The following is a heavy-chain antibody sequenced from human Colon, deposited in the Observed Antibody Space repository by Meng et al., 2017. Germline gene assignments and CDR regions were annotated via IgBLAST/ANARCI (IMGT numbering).Heavy chain of an antibody. CDR3: AQIGGQSVAVDVTKSDF. V-gene: IGHV3-23*01. CDR1: GFPFSSFA. D-gene: IGHD2-8*01. J-gene: IGHJ4*02. Sequence: GESLKTSCAASGFPFSSFAMSWVRPAPGKGLEWVSLISGSGASAFYADSVKGRFTISRDNAKNTVYLQMSSLRADDSAVYFCAQIGGQSVAVDVTKSDFWGPGTLVTVSS. CDR2: ISGSGASA.